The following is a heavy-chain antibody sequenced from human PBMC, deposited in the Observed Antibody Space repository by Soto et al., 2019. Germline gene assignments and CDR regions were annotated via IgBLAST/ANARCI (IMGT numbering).Heavy chain of an antibody. D-gene: IGHD4-17*01. CDR3: AREIGDYGGYFDY. Sequence: GGSLRLSCAASGFTFSSYGMHWVRQAPGKGLGGVAVIWVDGSNKYYADSVKGRFTISRDNSKNTLYLQMNSLRAEDTAVYYCAREIGDYGGYFDYWGQGTLVTVSS. CDR1: GFTFSSYG. CDR2: IWVDGSNK. V-gene: IGHV3-33*01. J-gene: IGHJ4*02.